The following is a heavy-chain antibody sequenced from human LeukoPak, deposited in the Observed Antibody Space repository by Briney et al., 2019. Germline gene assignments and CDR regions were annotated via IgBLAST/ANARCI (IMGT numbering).Heavy chain of an antibody. D-gene: IGHD5-12*01. CDR2: INTNTGDP. V-gene: IGHV7-4-1*02. J-gene: IGHJ4*02. CDR3: ARDQDRGYDFSFDY. Sequence: ASVKVSCKASGNIFTTYALNWVRQAPGQGLEWMGWINTNTGDPTYAQGFTGRFAFSLDTSVNTAYLQISSLKAEDTAVYYCARDQDRGYDFSFDYWGQGSLVTVSS. CDR1: GNIFTTYA.